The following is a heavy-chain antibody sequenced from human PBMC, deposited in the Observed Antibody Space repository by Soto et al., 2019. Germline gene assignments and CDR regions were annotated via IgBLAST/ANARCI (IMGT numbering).Heavy chain of an antibody. CDR1: GGSISSSSYY. V-gene: IGHV4-39*01. CDR2: IYYSGST. J-gene: IGHJ3*02. D-gene: IGHD3-10*01. CDR3: ARHCLWFGESYDAFDI. Sequence: QLQLQESGPGLVKPSETLSLTCTVSGGSISSSSYYWGWIRQPPGKGLEWIGSIYYSGSTYYNPSIKSRVTISVDMSKSPFSLKLSSVTAADTAVYYCARHCLWFGESYDAFDIWGQGTMVTVSS.